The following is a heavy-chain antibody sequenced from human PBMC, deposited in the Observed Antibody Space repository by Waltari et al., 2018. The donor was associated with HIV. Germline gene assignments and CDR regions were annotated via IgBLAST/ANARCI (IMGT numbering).Heavy chain of an antibody. CDR2: IDYRGST. CDR1: GGSISSSSYY. D-gene: IGHD6-6*01. V-gene: IGHV4-39*01. J-gene: IGHJ6*02. CDR3: ARQRGSSSDYYYGMDV. Sequence: QLQLQESGPGLVKPSETLSLTCTVSGGSISSSSYYWGWIRQPPGKGLVWIGSIDYRGSTYHNPALKSRVTISVDTSKNQFSLKLSSVTAADTAVYYCARQRGSSSDYYYGMDVWGQGTTVTVSS.